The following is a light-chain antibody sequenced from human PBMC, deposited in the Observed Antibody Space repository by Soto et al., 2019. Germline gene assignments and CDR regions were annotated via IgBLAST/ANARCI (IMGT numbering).Light chain of an antibody. CDR2: DAY. Sequence: EVVLTQSPDTLSLSPGETATLSCRASQSVDRYVAWYQQKVGQAPRLLIYDAYTRATGVGGRFSGSGSGTDFTLTISSLEREDFAMYYCQKRSNWSITFGQGTRLEIK. J-gene: IGKJ5*01. CDR1: QSVDRY. V-gene: IGKV3-11*01. CDR3: QKRSNWSIT.